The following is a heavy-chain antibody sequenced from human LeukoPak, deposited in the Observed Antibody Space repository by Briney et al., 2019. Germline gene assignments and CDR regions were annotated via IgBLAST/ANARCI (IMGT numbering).Heavy chain of an antibody. CDR1: GGSFSGYY. D-gene: IGHD3-10*01. V-gene: IGHV4-34*01. J-gene: IGHJ3*02. CDR3: AKVMGDYYGSGSQKRPDAYGADI. Sequence: SETLSLTCAVYGGSFSGYYWSWIRQPPGKGLEWIGEINHSGSTNYNPSLKSRVTISVDTSKNQFSLKLSSVTAADTAVYYCAKVMGDYYGSGSQKRPDAYGADIWGQGTMVTVSS. CDR2: INHSGST.